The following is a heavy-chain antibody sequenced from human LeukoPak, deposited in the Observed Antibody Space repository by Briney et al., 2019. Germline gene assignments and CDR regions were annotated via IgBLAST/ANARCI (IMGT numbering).Heavy chain of an antibody. CDR3: ARESPDPTVVTDSDY. V-gene: IGHV3-21*04. J-gene: IGHJ4*02. CDR1: GFTFSSYS. Sequence: GGSLRLSCAASGFTFSSYSMNWVRQAPGKGLEWVSSISSSSSYIYYADSVKGRFTISRDNAKNSLYLQMNSLRAEDTAVYYCARESPDPTVVTDSDYWGQGTLVTVSS. CDR2: ISSSSSYI. D-gene: IGHD4-23*01.